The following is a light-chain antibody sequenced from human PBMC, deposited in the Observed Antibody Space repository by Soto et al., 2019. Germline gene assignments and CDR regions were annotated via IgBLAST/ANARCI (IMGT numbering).Light chain of an antibody. Sequence: QSVLTQPPSASGSPGQSVTISCTGTNSDVGTYNYVSWYQQHPGKAPKLMIYEVTKRPSGVPDRFSGSKSGNTASLTVSGLHTEDEAVYHCSSYAGTYNLVFGGGTKLTVL. V-gene: IGLV2-8*01. CDR1: NSDVGTYNY. CDR2: EVT. CDR3: SSYAGTYNLV. J-gene: IGLJ2*01.